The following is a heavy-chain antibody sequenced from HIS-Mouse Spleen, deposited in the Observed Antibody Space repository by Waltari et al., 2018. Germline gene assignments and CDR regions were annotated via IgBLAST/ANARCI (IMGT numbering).Heavy chain of an antibody. D-gene: IGHD6-13*01. CDR3: AREIPYSSSWYDWYFDL. V-gene: IGHV4-39*07. J-gene: IGHJ2*01. Sequence: QLQLQESGPGLVKPSETLSLTCTVSGGPISRSSYHWGWIRQTPGKGLEWIGSIYYSGSTYYNPSLKSRVTISVDTSKNQFSLKLSSVTAADTAVYYCAREIPYSSSWYDWYFDLWGRGTLVTVSS. CDR1: GGPISRSSYH. CDR2: IYYSGST.